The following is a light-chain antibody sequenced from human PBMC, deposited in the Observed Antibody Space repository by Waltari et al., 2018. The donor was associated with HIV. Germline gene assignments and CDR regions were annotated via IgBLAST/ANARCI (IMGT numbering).Light chain of an antibody. CDR2: RNN. J-gene: IGLJ3*02. Sequence: QSVLTQPPSASGTPGQRVTISCSGSSSNLGSNYVYWYQQLPGTTPKLLIYRNNQRPSGVPDRFSGSKSGTSASLAISGLRSEDEADYYCAAWDDSLVFGGGTKLTVL. CDR3: AAWDDSLV. V-gene: IGLV1-47*01. CDR1: SSNLGSNY.